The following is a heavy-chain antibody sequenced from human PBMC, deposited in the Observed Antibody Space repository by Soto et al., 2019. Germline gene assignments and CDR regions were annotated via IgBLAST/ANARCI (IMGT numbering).Heavy chain of an antibody. J-gene: IGHJ2*01. CDR1: GGSVSTGVHY. D-gene: IGHD6-13*01. V-gene: IGHV4-61*08. Sequence: QVQLQESGPGLVKPSETLSLTCTVSVSGGSVSTGVHYWSWIRQPPVKGLEWIGYIYYSGSPNYNPSLKSRVTISVDTSKNQFSLKLTSVTAADTAVYYCARGYYTSWYCFDRWGRCNLVTVSS. CDR3: ARGYYTSWYCFDR. CDR2: IYYSGSP.